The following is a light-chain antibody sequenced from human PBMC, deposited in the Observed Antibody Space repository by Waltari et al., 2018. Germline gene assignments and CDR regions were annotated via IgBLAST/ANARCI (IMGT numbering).Light chain of an antibody. CDR3: QHYVRLPAT. CDR1: QSVSRA. Sequence: EIVLTQSPGTLSLSLGERATLSCRASQSVSRALAWYQQKPGQAPRRLIYGASTRATGIPDRFSGSGSGTDFSLTISRLEPDDFAVYYCQHYVRLPATFGQGTTVEI. V-gene: IGKV3-20*01. J-gene: IGKJ1*01. CDR2: GAS.